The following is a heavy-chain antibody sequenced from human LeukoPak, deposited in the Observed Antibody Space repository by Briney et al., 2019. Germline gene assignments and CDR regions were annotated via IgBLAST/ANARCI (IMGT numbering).Heavy chain of an antibody. CDR2: IGTAGDT. V-gene: IGHV3-13*01. CDR3: ARDLGRSIGT. Sequence: GGSLRLSCAASGFTFSSYDMHWVRQATGKGLEWVSAIGTAGDTYYPGSVKGRFTISRDNSKNTLYLQMNSLRAEDTAVYYCARDLGRSIGTWGQGTLVTVSS. D-gene: IGHD1-26*01. CDR1: GFTFSSYD. J-gene: IGHJ5*02.